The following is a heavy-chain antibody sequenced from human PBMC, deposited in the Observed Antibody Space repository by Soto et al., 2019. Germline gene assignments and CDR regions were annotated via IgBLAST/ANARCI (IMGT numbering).Heavy chain of an antibody. J-gene: IGHJ4*02. CDR2: IYYSGST. D-gene: IGHD1-20*01. V-gene: IGHV4-59*01. Sequence: LSLTCTVSGGSISRYYWSWIRQPPGKGLEWIGYIYYSGSTNYNPSLKSRVTISVDTSKNQFSLKLSSVTAADTAVYYCARGKSGYNWNDLFDYWGQGTLVTVSS. CDR3: ARGKSGYNWNDLFDY. CDR1: GGSISRYY.